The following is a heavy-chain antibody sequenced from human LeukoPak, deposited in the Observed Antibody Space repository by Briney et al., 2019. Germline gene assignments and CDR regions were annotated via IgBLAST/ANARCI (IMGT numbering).Heavy chain of an antibody. CDR3: ARLVITFSYYYYGMDV. V-gene: IGHV4-34*01. CDR2: INHSGST. J-gene: IGHJ6*02. Sequence: SETLSLTCAVYGGSFSGYYWSWIRQPPGKGLEWIGEINHSGSTNYNPPLKSRVTISVDTSKNQFSLKLSSVTAADTAVYYCARLVITFSYYYYGMDVWGQGTTVTVSS. D-gene: IGHD3-22*01. CDR1: GGSFSGYY.